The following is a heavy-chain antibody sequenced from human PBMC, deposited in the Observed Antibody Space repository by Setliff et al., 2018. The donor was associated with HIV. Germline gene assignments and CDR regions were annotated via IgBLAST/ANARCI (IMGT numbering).Heavy chain of an antibody. Sequence: GGSLRLSCAASGFSVSDDWMSWVRQTPGKRLEWVGRIKSIISGGTTDYAAPVKDRITISRDDSKNMVYLQMNSLKTEDTAVYYCTTGGGGANWGQGTLVTVSS. CDR1: GFSVSDDW. CDR2: IKSIISGGTT. D-gene: IGHD3-16*01. CDR3: TTGGGGAN. J-gene: IGHJ4*02. V-gene: IGHV3-15*01.